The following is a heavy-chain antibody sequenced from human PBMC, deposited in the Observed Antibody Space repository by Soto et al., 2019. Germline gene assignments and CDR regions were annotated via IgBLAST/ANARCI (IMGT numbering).Heavy chain of an antibody. CDR1: NASISSRKW. CDR2: IYQSGSI. V-gene: IGHV4-4*02. CDR3: ASKFGELLADAFDI. J-gene: IGHJ3*02. Sequence: QVQLQESGPGLVKPSGTLSLTCTVSNASISSRKWWPWVRQTPGKGLEWIGEIYQSGSINHNPSLKSRVTMSVDKSNNQFSLKMTSVTAADTAVYYCASKFGELLADAFDIWGQGTVVTVSS. D-gene: IGHD3-10*01.